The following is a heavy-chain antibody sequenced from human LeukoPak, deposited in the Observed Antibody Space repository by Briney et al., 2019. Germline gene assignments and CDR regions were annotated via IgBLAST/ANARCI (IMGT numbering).Heavy chain of an antibody. D-gene: IGHD2-2*01. CDR3: AKDLGYCRSTSCPGAFDI. V-gene: IGHV3-23*01. CDR2: ISGSGGST. Sequence: PGPSLRLSRPASGFTFSSYAMSWARHAPGKGLEWVSAISGSGGSTYYADSVKGRLTISRDHSKNTLYLQMNSLRAEDTAVYYWAKDLGYCRSTSCPGAFDIWGQGTMVTVSS. CDR1: GFTFSSYA. J-gene: IGHJ3*02.